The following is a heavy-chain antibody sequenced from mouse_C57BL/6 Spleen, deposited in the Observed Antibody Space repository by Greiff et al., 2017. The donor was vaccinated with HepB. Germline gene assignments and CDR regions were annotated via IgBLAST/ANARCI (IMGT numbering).Heavy chain of an antibody. V-gene: IGHV1-81*01. CDR3: AKITTVPSGPWFAY. CDR2: IYPRSGNT. Sequence: VMLVESGAELARPGASVKLSCKASGYTFTSYGISWVKQRTGQGLEWIGEIYPRSGNTYYNEKFKGKATLTADKSSSTAYMELRSLTSEDSAVYFCAKITTVPSGPWFAYWGQGTLVTVSA. J-gene: IGHJ3*01. D-gene: IGHD1-1*01. CDR1: GYTFTSYG.